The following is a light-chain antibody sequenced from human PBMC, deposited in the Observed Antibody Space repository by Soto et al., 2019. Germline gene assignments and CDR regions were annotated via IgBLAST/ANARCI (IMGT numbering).Light chain of an antibody. V-gene: IGKV3-15*01. CDR1: QSVSSN. Sequence: EVVMTQSPATLSVSPGVRATLSCRASQSVSSNLAWYQQKPGQAPRLLIYGASTRATGIPARFSGSGSGTEFTLTISSLQSEDFAVYYCQQYYSTLVAFGQGTKVEIK. CDR3: QQYYSTLVA. CDR2: GAS. J-gene: IGKJ1*01.